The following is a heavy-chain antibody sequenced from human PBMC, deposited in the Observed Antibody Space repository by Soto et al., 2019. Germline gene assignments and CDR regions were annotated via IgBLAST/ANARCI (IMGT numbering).Heavy chain of an antibody. D-gene: IGHD1-1*01. CDR1: GFTFRSYV. Sequence: QVQLVESGGGVVQPGTSLRLSCVGSGFTFRSYVIHWVRQAPGKGLECVALTSYDGRNNFYGDSVKGRFTISRHNSRNTVELQMDSLRFEDTALYYGARCGTTGGLDVWGQGTLVSVSS. J-gene: IGHJ4*02. V-gene: IGHV3-33*05. CDR3: ARCGTTGGLDV. CDR2: TSYDGRNN.